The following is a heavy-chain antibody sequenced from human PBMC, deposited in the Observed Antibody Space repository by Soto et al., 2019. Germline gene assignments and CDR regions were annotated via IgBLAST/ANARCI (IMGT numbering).Heavy chain of an antibody. D-gene: IGHD4-4*01. Sequence: ASVKVACKASGYTFTSYYMHWVRQAPGQGLEWMGIINPSGGSTSYAQKFQGRVTMTRDTSTSTVYMELSSLRSEDTAVYYCARMVEPTVNTMTILTPSTCDRCGQGTRVTVSS. CDR3: ARMVEPTVNTMTILTPSTCDR. CDR2: INPSGGST. CDR1: GYTFTSYY. J-gene: IGHJ5*02. V-gene: IGHV1-46*01.